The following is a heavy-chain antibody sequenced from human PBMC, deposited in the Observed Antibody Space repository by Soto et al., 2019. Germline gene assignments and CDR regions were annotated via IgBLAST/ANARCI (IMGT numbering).Heavy chain of an antibody. V-gene: IGHV3-23*01. D-gene: IGHD3-22*01. J-gene: IGHJ4*02. Sequence: PGGSLRLSCAASGFNFTSYAMSWVRQAPGKGLEWVSAISGSGGSSYYADSVKGRFTISRDNSKNTLFLQMNSLRAEDTAIYYCAKGGSYYYDSSGYYANWGQGTLVTVSS. CDR3: AKGGSYYYDSSGYYAN. CDR2: ISGSGGSS. CDR1: GFNFTSYA.